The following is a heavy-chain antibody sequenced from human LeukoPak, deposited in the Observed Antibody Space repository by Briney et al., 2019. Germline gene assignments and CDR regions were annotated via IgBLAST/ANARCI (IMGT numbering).Heavy chain of an antibody. CDR1: GYTFTSYG. V-gene: IGHV1-18*01. Sequence: GASVKVSCKASGYTFTSYGISWVRQAPGQGLEWMGWISAYNGNTNYAQKLQGRVTMTTDTSTSTAYMELRSLRSDDTAVYYCARDGIFEYSSSSRIYYYYYMDVWGKGTTVTVSS. J-gene: IGHJ6*03. CDR2: ISAYNGNT. D-gene: IGHD6-6*01. CDR3: ARDGIFEYSSSSRIYYYYYMDV.